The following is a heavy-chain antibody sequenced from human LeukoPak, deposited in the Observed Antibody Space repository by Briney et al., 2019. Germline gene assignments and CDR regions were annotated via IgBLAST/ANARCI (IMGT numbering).Heavy chain of an antibody. D-gene: IGHD6-19*01. V-gene: IGHV4-39*01. J-gene: IGHJ4*02. CDR3: ARLSVAGPFGY. CDR2: IYYSGST. Sequence: SETLSLTCTVSGGSISSSSYYWGWIRQPPGKGLEWIGSIYYSGSTYYNPSLKSRVTISVDTSKNQFSLKLSSVTAADTAVYYCARLSVAGPFGYLGQGNLVTVSS. CDR1: GGSISSSSYY.